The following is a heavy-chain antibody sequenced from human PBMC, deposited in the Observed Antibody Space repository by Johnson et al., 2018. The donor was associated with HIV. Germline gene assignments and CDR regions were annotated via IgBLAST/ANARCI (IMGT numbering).Heavy chain of an antibody. D-gene: IGHD6-13*01. J-gene: IGHJ3*01. CDR1: GFTVSRNY. CDR3: SRPWGASSSPDSFDL. Sequence: VQLVESGGGLVQPGGSLRLSCAGSGFTVSRNYMSWVRQAPGKGLEWVANIKQDGSEKYYVDSVKGRFTISRDNAKNSLYLQMNSLRAEDTAVYYCSRPWGASSSPDSFDLWGQGTMVTVSS. CDR2: IKQDGSEK. V-gene: IGHV3-7*03.